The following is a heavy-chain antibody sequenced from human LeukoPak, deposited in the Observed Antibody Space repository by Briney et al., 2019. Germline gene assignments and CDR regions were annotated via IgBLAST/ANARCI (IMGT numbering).Heavy chain of an antibody. D-gene: IGHD6-13*01. J-gene: IGHJ4*02. CDR2: IIPIFGTA. V-gene: IGHV1-69*05. CDR1: GYTLTELS. Sequence: ASVKVSCKVSGYTLTELSMHWVRQAPGQGLEWMGRIIPIFGTANYAQKFQGRVTITTDESTSTAYMELSSLRSEDTAVYYCARDRVASSWYSGLPDYWGQGTLVTVSS. CDR3: ARDRVASSWYSGLPDY.